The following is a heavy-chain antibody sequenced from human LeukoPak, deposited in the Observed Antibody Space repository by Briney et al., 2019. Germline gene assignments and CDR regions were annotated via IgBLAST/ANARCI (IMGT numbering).Heavy chain of an antibody. Sequence: PGPCPRISCATSGFIVSSHWTRSVRQAPGKRQDWVANINKDGSEKYYVDSVKGRFTISRDNAKNSLYLQMNSLRAEDTAVHYCAREVDAIVTDFDYWGQGTLVTVSS. J-gene: IGHJ4*02. V-gene: IGHV3-7*01. D-gene: IGHD5-18*01. CDR2: INKDGSEK. CDR3: AREVDAIVTDFDY. CDR1: GFIVSSHW.